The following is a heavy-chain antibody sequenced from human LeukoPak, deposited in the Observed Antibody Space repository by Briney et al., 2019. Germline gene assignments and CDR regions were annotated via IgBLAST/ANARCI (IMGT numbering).Heavy chain of an antibody. CDR1: GYSFTSYW. D-gene: IGHD5-12*01. CDR2: IYPGDSDT. CDR3: ARQYSGYDTPFDY. V-gene: IGHV5-51*01. J-gene: IGHJ4*02. Sequence: GESLKISCKGSGYSFTSYWIGWVRPMPGKGLEWMGIIYPGDSDTRYSPSFQGQVTISADKSISTAYLQWSSLRASDTAMYYCARQYSGYDTPFDYWGQGTLVTVSS.